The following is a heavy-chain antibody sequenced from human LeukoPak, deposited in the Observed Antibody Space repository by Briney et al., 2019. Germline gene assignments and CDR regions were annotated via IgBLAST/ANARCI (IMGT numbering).Heavy chain of an antibody. CDR3: ARLRTTRGPIAVTPSYPGSPNWFDP. CDR2: INPEDFDT. CDR1: GYSFISYW. D-gene: IGHD4/OR15-4a*01. V-gene: IGHV5-51*01. J-gene: IGHJ5*02. Sequence: PGESLKISFKGSGYSFISYWFGWVGQMPGKGLEWMGIINPEDFDTTYSPSFQGQVTISADKSISIAYLQWSSLKASDTAMYYCARLRTTRGPIAVTPSYPGSPNWFDPWGQGTLVTVSS.